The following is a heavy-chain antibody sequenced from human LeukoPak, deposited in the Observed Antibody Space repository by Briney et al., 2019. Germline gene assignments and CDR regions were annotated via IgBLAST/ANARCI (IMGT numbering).Heavy chain of an antibody. V-gene: IGHV3-15*07. CDR1: GFTFSNAW. Sequence: GGSLRLSCAASGFTFSNAWMNWVRQAPGKGLEWVGRIKSKTDGGTTDYAAPVKGRFTISRDDSKNTLYLQMNSLKTEDTAVYYCTTEYDSSGYYPSDAFDIWGQGTTVTVSS. CDR2: IKSKTDGGTT. CDR3: TTEYDSSGYYPSDAFDI. J-gene: IGHJ3*02. D-gene: IGHD3-22*01.